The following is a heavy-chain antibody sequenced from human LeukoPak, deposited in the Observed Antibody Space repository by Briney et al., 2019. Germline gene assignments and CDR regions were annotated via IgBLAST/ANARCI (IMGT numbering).Heavy chain of an antibody. CDR1: GFTFDDYA. J-gene: IGHJ3*02. V-gene: IGHV3-9*01. CDR2: ISWNSGSI. CDR3: ARDRDPGYYDTNGYRRVNAFDI. Sequence: GGSLRLSCAASGFTFDDYAMHWVRQAPGKGLEWVSGISWNSGSIGYADSVKGRFTISRDNAKNSLYLQMNSLRAEDTAVYYCARDRDPGYYDTNGYRRVNAFDIWGQGTMVTVSS. D-gene: IGHD3-22*01.